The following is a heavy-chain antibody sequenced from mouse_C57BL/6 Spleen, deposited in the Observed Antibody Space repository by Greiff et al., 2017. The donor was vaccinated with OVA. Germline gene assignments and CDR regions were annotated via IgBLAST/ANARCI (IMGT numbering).Heavy chain of an antibody. CDR1: GYAFSSYW. CDR3: ARSYDKTPPWFAY. V-gene: IGHV1-80*01. D-gene: IGHD2-3*01. CDR2: IYPGDGDT. Sequence: QVQLQQSGAELVKPGASVKISCKASGYAFSSYWMNWVKQSPGKGLEWIGQIYPGDGDTNYNGKFKGKATLTADKSSSTAYMQLSSLTSEDSAVYFCARSYDKTPPWFAYWGQGTLVTVSA. J-gene: IGHJ3*01.